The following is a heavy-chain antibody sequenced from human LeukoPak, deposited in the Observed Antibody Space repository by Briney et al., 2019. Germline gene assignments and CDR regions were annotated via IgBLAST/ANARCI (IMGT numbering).Heavy chain of an antibody. J-gene: IGHJ4*02. D-gene: IGHD4-17*01. V-gene: IGHV1-8*01. CDR3: ARGDDHGDYFDY. CDR2: MNPNSGNT. CDR1: GYAFTSYG. Sequence: GASAMVSCKASGYAFTSYGINWVRQATGQGLEWMGWMNPNSGNTGYAQKFQGRVTMTRQTSISTVYMELYSLRSEDTAVYYCARGDDHGDYFDYWGQGTLVTVSS.